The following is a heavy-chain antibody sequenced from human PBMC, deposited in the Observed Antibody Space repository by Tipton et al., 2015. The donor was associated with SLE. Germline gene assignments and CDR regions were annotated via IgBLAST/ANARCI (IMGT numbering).Heavy chain of an antibody. CDR2: IYYNGHT. J-gene: IGHJ2*01. V-gene: IGHV4-59*01. CDR3: AREPLEVREWFDL. D-gene: IGHD3-3*01. Sequence: TLSLTCTVSGDSITSYYWNWIRQPPGKGLEWIGYIYYNGHTNYSPSLKSRVTLSVDTSKNQFSLTLSSVTAADTAVYYCAREPLEVREWFDLWGRGTLVTVSS. CDR1: GDSITSYY.